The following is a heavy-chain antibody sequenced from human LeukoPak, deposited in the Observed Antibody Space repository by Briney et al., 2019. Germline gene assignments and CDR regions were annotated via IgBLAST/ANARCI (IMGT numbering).Heavy chain of an antibody. J-gene: IGHJ4*02. CDR2: INPNSGGT. CDR3: ARDSGSSGWYAYFDY. V-gene: IGHV1-2*02. Sequence: ASVKVSCKASGYTFTGYYMHWVRQAPGQGLEGMGWINPNSGGTNYAQKFQGRVTMTRDTSISTAYMELSRLRSDDTAVYYCARDSGSSGWYAYFDYWGQGTLVTVSS. D-gene: IGHD6-19*01. CDR1: GYTFTGYY.